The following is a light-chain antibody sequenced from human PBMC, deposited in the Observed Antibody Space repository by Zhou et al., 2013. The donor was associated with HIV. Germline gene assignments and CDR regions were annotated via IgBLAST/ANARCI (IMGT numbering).Light chain of an antibody. Sequence: DIQMTQSPSTLSASVGDRVTITCRASQGIGSWLAWFQQKPGKAPKLLIYAASSLQSGVPSRFSGSGSGTEFTLTINSLQPDDFAAYYCQQYYRYSTFGQGTRVEIK. CDR1: QGIGSW. V-gene: IGKV1-5*01. J-gene: IGKJ1*01. CDR3: QQYYRYST. CDR2: AAS.